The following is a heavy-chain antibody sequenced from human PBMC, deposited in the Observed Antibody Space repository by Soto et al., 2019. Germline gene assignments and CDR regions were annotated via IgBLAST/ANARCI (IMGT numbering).Heavy chain of an antibody. J-gene: IGHJ4*02. CDR1: GGSIGGYY. CDR3: ARVRERLQYFDWFYHFDS. D-gene: IGHD3-9*01. Sequence: SETLSLTCTVSGGSIGGYYWSWIRQAPGKGLEWIGYIYYTGRTKYNPSLKTRVTMSADTTKNQVSLRLTSVTAAGMAVYYCARVRERLQYFDWFYHFDSWGQGTLVTVSS. V-gene: IGHV4-59*12. CDR2: IYYTGRT.